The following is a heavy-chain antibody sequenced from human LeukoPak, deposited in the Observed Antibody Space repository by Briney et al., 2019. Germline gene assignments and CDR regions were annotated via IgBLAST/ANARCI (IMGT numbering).Heavy chain of an antibody. Sequence: GGSLRLSCAASGFTFRTYTMNWVRQAPGKGLEWVSSIGGSSGFVFYADSVKGRFTISRDNAKNSLYLQMNSLRVEDTAMYYCARVQGGRRDYWGQGTLVTVSS. D-gene: IGHD3-16*01. CDR2: IGGSSGFV. CDR3: ARVQGGRRDY. CDR1: GFTFRTYT. J-gene: IGHJ4*02. V-gene: IGHV3-21*01.